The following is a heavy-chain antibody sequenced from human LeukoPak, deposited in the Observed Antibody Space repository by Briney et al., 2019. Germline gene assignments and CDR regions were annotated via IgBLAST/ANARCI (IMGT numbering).Heavy chain of an antibody. J-gene: IGHJ4*02. CDR2: MNPRSGSK. CDR3: TKGLRADF. V-gene: IGHV1-8*01. CDR1: GYTFTNYD. Sequence: ASVKVSCKTSGYTFTNYDVNWVRQATGQGLEWMGWMNPRSGSKVYAQKFQGRVIMTSDNSIYTAYMELTSLTSDDTAVYYCTKGLRADFWGQGTQVTVSS.